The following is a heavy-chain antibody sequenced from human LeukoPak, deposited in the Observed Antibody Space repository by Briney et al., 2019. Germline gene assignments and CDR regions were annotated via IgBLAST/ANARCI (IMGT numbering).Heavy chain of an antibody. V-gene: IGHV4-34*01. D-gene: IGHD3-10*01. Sequence: SETLSLTCAVYNGSLSGYYWSWIRQSPGKGLEWIAEINQSGDTAYNPSLKSRVTISVDTSQNQFSLRLSSVTAADTAVYYCARGLGYYGSGTHNNNVWRKTRHYEFSQQWGQGTLVTVSP. CDR2: INQSGDT. J-gene: IGHJ1*01. CDR1: NGSLSGYY. CDR3: ARGLGYYGSGTHNNNVWRKTRHYEFSQQ.